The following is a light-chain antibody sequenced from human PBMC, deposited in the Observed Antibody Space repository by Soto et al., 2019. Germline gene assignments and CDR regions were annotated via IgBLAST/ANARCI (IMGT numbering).Light chain of an antibody. V-gene: IGKV3-15*01. CDR3: QEYNNWPPPS. CDR2: GAS. CDR1: QSVSSN. J-gene: IGKJ2*01. Sequence: EIVMTQSPATLSVSPGERATLSCRASQSVSSNLAWYQQKPGQAPRLLIYGASTRATGIPARFSGSGSGTEVTITISSLQSEDFAVYDCQEYNNWPPPSFGQGTKLEIK.